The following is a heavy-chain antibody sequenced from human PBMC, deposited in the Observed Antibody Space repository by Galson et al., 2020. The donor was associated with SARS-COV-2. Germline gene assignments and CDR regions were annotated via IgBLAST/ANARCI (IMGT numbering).Heavy chain of an antibody. CDR3: ARGRVPYCSGTNCLRLNWLDP. V-gene: IGHV4-31*03. D-gene: IGHD2-15*01. CDR2: IYYSGST. CDR1: GDSINSGGYY. J-gene: IGHJ5*02. Sequence: SVTLSLTCTISGDSINSGGYYWTWIRQHPGKGLEWIGDIYYSGSTSYNPSLKTRVTISLDTSKTEFSLRLSSVTAADTAVYDCARGRVPYCSGTNCLRLNWLDPWGQGGLVTVSS.